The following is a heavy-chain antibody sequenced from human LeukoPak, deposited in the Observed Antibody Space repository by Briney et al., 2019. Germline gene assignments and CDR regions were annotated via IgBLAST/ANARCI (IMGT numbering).Heavy chain of an antibody. CDR2: IIPIFGTA. V-gene: IGHV1-69*01. CDR3: ANLRRVVANDDYYYGMDV. D-gene: IGHD2-15*01. J-gene: IGHJ6*02. CDR1: GAACTSCA. Sequence: SVTLSCTASGAACTSCAISWARHAPGPGIEWMGGIIPIFGTATYAQRFQGRVTITADESTSTAYMELSSLRSEDTAVYYCANLRRVVANDDYYYGMDVWGRGTTVTVSS.